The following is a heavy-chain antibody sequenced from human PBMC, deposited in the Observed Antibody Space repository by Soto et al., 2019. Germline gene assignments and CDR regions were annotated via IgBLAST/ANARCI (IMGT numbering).Heavy chain of an antibody. V-gene: IGHV3-15*01. D-gene: IGHD6-13*01. CDR3: TTLAAAGTIYYYGVDV. CDR1: VFTFTPAW. Sequence: PGASLRLPGAASVFTFTPAWMSGVGQAPGKGLEWVGRIKSKTDGGTTDYAAPVKGTFTISRDDSKNTLYLQMNSLKTEDTAVYYCTTLAAAGTIYYYGVDVWGQGT. J-gene: IGHJ6*02. CDR2: IKSKTDGGTT.